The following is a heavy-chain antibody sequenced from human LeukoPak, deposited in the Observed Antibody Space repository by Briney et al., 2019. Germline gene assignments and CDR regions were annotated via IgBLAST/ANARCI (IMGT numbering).Heavy chain of an antibody. Sequence: SVNLSSKASGYTFTIYCISWVRHAPGQGREWGGWISAYNGNTNYAQKLQGRVTMTTDTSTSTAYMELRSLRSEDTAVYYCARERGRSGYYDYWGQGTLVTVSS. J-gene: IGHJ4*02. D-gene: IGHD3-22*01. CDR1: GYTFTIYC. V-gene: IGHV1-18*01. CDR2: ISAYNGNT. CDR3: ARERGRSGYYDY.